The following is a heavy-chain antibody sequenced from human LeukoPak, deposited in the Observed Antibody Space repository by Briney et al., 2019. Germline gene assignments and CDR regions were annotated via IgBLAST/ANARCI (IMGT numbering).Heavy chain of an antibody. CDR1: GSALSDIA. CDR2: YDPEDEEV. Sequence: GASENLSCNVPGSALSDIAIHWVRQGPGQGLRWMGGYDPEDEEVVYAQTFQGRLTMSEDTSTDTAYMELAGLTSEDTAIYYCATATDYDDSSGYSFDPWGQGTLVTVSS. CDR3: ATATDYDDSSGYSFDP. J-gene: IGHJ5*02. D-gene: IGHD3-22*01. V-gene: IGHV1-24*01.